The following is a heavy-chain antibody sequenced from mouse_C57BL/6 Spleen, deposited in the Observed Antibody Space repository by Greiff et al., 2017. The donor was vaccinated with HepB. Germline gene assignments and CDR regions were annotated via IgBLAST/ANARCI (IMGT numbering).Heavy chain of an antibody. V-gene: IGHV1-52*01. D-gene: IGHD2-10*02. CDR3: ARSYGNYPVWFAY. CDR2: IDPSDSET. CDR1: GYTFTSYW. J-gene: IGHJ3*01. Sequence: VQLQQPGAELVRPGSSVKLSCKASGYTFTSYWMHWVKQRPIQGLEWIGNIDPSDSETHYNQKFKDKATLTVDKSSSTAYMPLSSLTSEDSAVYYCARSYGNYPVWFAYWGQGTLVTVSA.